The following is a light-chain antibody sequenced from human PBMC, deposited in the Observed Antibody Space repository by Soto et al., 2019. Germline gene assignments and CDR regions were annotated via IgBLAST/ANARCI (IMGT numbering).Light chain of an antibody. J-gene: IGKJ4*01. CDR2: DAS. CDR3: QQFDNLPLT. Sequence: DIQMTQSPSSLSASVGDRVTITCQASQDISNYLNWYQQKPGKAPKILIYDASVLEAGVPSRFSGGGSGTHFPLTISSLQAEDVATYYCQQFDNLPLTFGGGTKVEIK. V-gene: IGKV1-33*01. CDR1: QDISNY.